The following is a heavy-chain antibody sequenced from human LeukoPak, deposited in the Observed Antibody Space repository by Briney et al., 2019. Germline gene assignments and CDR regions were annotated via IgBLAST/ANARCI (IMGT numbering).Heavy chain of an antibody. CDR1: GYSFISYW. Sequence: GESLKISCEASGYSFISYWIGWVRQMPGKGLEWMGSIYPGDSDTRYSPSFQGQVTISVDESINTAYLQWSSLKASDTAMYYCAKLGGYSQTWFDPWGQGTLVTVSS. CDR2: IYPGDSDT. D-gene: IGHD5-18*01. J-gene: IGHJ5*02. V-gene: IGHV5-51*01. CDR3: AKLGGYSQTWFDP.